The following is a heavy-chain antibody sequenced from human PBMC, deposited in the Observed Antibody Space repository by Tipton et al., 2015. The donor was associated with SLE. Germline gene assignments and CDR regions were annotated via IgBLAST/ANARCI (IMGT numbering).Heavy chain of an antibody. CDR2: VYARGTT. CDR1: GGSISDYY. CDR3: ARSYFDSSHYYSFDY. D-gene: IGHD3-22*01. Sequence: TLSLTCTVSGGSISDYYWNWIRQPAGKGLEWVGRVYARGTTKYNPSLKSRVTMSVDTSKNQFSLQLNSVTPEDTAVYYCARSYFDSSHYYSFDYWGQGTLVTVSS. V-gene: IGHV4-4*07. J-gene: IGHJ4*02.